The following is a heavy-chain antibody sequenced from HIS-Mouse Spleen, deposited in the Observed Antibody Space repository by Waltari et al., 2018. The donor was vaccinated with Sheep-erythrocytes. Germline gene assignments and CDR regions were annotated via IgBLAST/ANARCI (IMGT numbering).Heavy chain of an antibody. V-gene: IGHV3-30*18. CDR1: GFTFSSYG. CDR3: AKDPANWDAFDI. D-gene: IGHD7-27*01. CDR2: ISYDGSTK. J-gene: IGHJ3*02. Sequence: QVQLVESGGGVVQPGRSLRLSCAASGFTFSSYGMHWVRQAPGKGLEWVAVISYDGSTKYYADSVKGRFTISRDNSKNTLYLQMNSLRAEDTAVYYCAKDPANWDAFDIWGQGTMVTVSS.